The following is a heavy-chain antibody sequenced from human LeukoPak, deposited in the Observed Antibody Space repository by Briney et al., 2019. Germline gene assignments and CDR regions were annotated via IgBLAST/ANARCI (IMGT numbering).Heavy chain of an antibody. CDR3: ARRYHYDSSGYYSN. Sequence: SGTLSLTCAVSGGSISSSNWWSWVRQPPGKGLEWIGEIYHSGSTNYNPSLKSRVTISVDKSKNQFSLKLSSVTAADTAVYYCARRYHYDSSGYYSNWGQGTLVTVSS. CDR1: GGSISSSNW. J-gene: IGHJ4*02. D-gene: IGHD3-22*01. CDR2: IYHSGST. V-gene: IGHV4-4*02.